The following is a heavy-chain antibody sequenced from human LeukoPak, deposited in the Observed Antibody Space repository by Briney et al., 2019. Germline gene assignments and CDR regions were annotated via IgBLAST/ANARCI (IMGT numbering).Heavy chain of an antibody. CDR2: IIPILGIA. D-gene: IGHD5-18*01. CDR1: GGTFSSYA. J-gene: IGHJ6*03. V-gene: IGHV1-69*04. CDR3: ASGKYSYAWDYYYYMDV. Sequence: RASVKVSCKAPGGTFSSYAISWVRQAPGQGLEWMGRIIPILGIANYAQKFQGRVTITADKSTSTAYMELSSLRSEDTAVYYCASGKYSYAWDYYYYMDVWGKGTTVTVSS.